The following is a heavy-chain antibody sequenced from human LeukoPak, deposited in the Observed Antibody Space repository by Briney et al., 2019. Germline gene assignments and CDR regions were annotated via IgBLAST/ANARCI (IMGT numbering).Heavy chain of an antibody. CDR3: ASDSSGSPYYFDY. Sequence: ASVRVSCKASGYTFTGYYMHWVRQAPGQGLEWMGWINPNSGGTNYAQKFQGRVTMTRDTSISTAYMELSRLRSDDTAVYYCASDSSGSPYYFDYWGQGTLVTVSS. CDR1: GYTFTGYY. D-gene: IGHD6-19*01. V-gene: IGHV1-2*02. CDR2: INPNSGGT. J-gene: IGHJ4*02.